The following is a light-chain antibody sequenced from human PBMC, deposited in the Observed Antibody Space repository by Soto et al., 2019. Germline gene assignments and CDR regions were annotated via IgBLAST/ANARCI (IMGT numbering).Light chain of an antibody. CDR3: QQYGSSLTWT. Sequence: EIVLTQSPGTPSLSPGERATLACRASQSVSSSYLAWYQQKPGQAPRLLIYGASSRATGIPDRFSGSGSGTDFTLTISRLEPEDFAVYYCQQYGSSLTWTFGHGTKVEIK. J-gene: IGKJ1*01. CDR2: GAS. V-gene: IGKV3-20*01. CDR1: QSVSSSY.